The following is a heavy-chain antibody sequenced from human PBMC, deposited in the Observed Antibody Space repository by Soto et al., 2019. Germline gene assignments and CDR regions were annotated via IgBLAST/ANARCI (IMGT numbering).Heavy chain of an antibody. CDR3: ARVMGSGTVGVFDY. CDR2: IYWDNYK. V-gene: IGHV2-5*02. D-gene: IGHD6-13*01. J-gene: IGHJ4*02. Sequence: QITLKESGPTLVKPTQTLTLTCTFSGFSLSSSGVGVGWIRQPPGKALEWLALIYWDNYKQYSPSLKNRFTINKDPSKNQVVLTMTKMEPVDTGTYYCARVMGSGTVGVFDYWGQGTLVTVSS. CDR1: GFSLSSSGVG.